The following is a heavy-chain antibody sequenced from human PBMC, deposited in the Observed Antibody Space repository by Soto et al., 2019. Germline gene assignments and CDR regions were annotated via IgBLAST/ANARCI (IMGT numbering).Heavy chain of an antibody. CDR1: GFSLSTSGVG. D-gene: IGHD3-3*01. CDR3: AHSQHQIFGVVINWFDP. J-gene: IGHJ5*02. CDR2: IYWDDDK. Sequence: SSPTLVKPTQTLTLTCTFSGFSLSTSGVGVGWIRQPPGKALEWLALIYWDDDKRYSPSLKSRLTITKDTSKNQVVLTMTNMDPVDTATYYCAHSQHQIFGVVINWFDPWGQGTLVTVSS. V-gene: IGHV2-5*02.